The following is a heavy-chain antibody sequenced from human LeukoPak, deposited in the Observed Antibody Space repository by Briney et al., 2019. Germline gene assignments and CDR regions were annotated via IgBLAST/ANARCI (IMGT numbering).Heavy chain of an antibody. V-gene: IGHV4-4*07. D-gene: IGHD3-22*01. CDR3: ASSVYYYDSSGYYYVNY. CDR2: IYTSGST. Sequence: SETLSLTCTDSGGSISSYYWSWIRQPAGKGLEWIGRIYTSGSTNYNPSLKSRVTMSVDTSKNQFSLKLSSVTAADTAVYYCASSVYYYDSSGYYYVNYWGQGTLVTVSS. J-gene: IGHJ4*02. CDR1: GGSISSYY.